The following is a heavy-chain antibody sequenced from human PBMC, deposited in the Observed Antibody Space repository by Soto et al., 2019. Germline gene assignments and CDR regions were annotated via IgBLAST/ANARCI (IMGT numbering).Heavy chain of an antibody. J-gene: IGHJ4*02. CDR2: ISYDGSNK. Sequence: QVQLVESGGGVVQPGRSLRLSCAASGFTFSSYAMHWVRQAPGKGLEWVAVISYDGSNKYYADSVKGRFTISRDNSKNTLYLQMNSLRAEDMAVYYCARDADGYSFDYWGQGTLVTVSS. D-gene: IGHD5-12*01. V-gene: IGHV3-30-3*01. CDR3: ARDADGYSFDY. CDR1: GFTFSSYA.